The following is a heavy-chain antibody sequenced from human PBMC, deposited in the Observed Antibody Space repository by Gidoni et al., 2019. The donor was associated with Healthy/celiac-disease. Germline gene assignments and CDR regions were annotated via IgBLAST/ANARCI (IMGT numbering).Heavy chain of an antibody. CDR2: ISGSGGST. V-gene: IGHV3-23*01. D-gene: IGHD1-26*01. CDR3: ATILLLVGANYFDY. J-gene: IGHJ4*02. Sequence: LEWVSAISGSGGSTYYADSVKGRFTISRDNSKNTLYLQMNSLRAEDTAVYYCATILLLVGANYFDYWGQGTLVTVSS.